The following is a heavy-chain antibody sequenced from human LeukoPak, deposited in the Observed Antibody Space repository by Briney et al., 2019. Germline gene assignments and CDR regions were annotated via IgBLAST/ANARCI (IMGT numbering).Heavy chain of an antibody. Sequence: GASVKVSCKASGYTFTSYGISWVRQAPGQGLEWMGWISAYNGNTNYAQKLQGRVTMTTDTSTSTAYMELRSLRSDDTAVYYCARDYFGYSSGWDNWFDPWGQGTLVTVSS. CDR3: ARDYFGYSSGWDNWFDP. D-gene: IGHD6-19*01. CDR1: GYTFTSYG. CDR2: ISAYNGNT. J-gene: IGHJ5*02. V-gene: IGHV1-18*01.